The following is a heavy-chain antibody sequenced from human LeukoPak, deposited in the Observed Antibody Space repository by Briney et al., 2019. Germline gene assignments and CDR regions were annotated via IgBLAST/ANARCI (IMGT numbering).Heavy chain of an antibody. Sequence: VASVKVSCKASGYTFTSYAISWVRQAPGQGLEWMGGIIPIFGTANYAQKFQGRVTITADESTSTAYMELSSLRSEDTAVYYCARDDGGTNGVSPFDYWGQGTLVTVSP. J-gene: IGHJ4*02. CDR1: GYTFTSYA. V-gene: IGHV1-69*13. D-gene: IGHD2-8*01. CDR3: ARDDGGTNGVSPFDY. CDR2: IIPIFGTA.